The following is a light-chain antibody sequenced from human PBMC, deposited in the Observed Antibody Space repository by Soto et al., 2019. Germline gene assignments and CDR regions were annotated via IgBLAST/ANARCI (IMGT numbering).Light chain of an antibody. Sequence: QPVLTQPPSASGTPGQRVTISCSGSSSNIGSNTVNWYQQLPGTAPKLLIYSNNQRPSGVPDRFSGSKSDTSASLAISGLQSEDEADYYCAAWDDSLNGAVFGGGTKLTVL. CDR2: SNN. CDR1: SSNIGSNT. CDR3: AAWDDSLNGAV. V-gene: IGLV1-44*01. J-gene: IGLJ2*01.